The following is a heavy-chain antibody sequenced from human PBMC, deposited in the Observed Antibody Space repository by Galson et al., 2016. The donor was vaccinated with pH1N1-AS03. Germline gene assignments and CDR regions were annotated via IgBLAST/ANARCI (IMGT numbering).Heavy chain of an antibody. CDR2: VKGVFRTT. J-gene: IGHJ4*02. D-gene: IGHD3-9*01. V-gene: IGHV1-69*05. Sequence: SVKVSCKASGHTFSSYAISWVRQAPGQGLEWMGGVKGVFRTTNYAQKFQGRITITMDQSTGTAYMEVSSLRAEDTAVYYCATAGNYFDIRRFDYWGQGTPVTVFS. CDR1: GHTFSSYA. CDR3: ATAGNYFDIRRFDY.